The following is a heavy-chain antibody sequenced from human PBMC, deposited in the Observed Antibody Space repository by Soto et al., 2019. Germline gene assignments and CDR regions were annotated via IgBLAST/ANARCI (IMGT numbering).Heavy chain of an antibody. Sequence: QVQLVQSGAEVKKPGASVKGSCKASGYTFIGYYIHWVRQAPGQGLEWMGRINPRSGDTTYAQKFQGRLTMTRDTSISTAYMELSSLRSDDTAVYYCGRDGVGATPLGWFDPWGQGSLVTVSS. CDR2: INPRSGDT. V-gene: IGHV1-2*06. D-gene: IGHD1-26*01. J-gene: IGHJ5*02. CDR1: GYTFIGYY. CDR3: GRDGVGATPLGWFDP.